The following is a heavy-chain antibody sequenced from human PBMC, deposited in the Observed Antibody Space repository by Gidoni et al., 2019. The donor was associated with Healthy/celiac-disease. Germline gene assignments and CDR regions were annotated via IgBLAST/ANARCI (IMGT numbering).Heavy chain of an antibody. D-gene: IGHD6-13*01. V-gene: IGHV3-33*01. CDR1: GFTFSIYG. J-gene: IGHJ4*02. Sequence: QVQLVASGGGVVQPGRSLRLSWAAAGFTFSIYGMHWVRQAPGKGLEWVAVIWYDGSNKYYADSVKGRFTISRDNSKNTLYLQMNSLRAEDTAVYYCARQPSRSSWYYFDYWGQGTLVTVSS. CDR3: ARQPSRSSWYYFDY. CDR2: IWYDGSNK.